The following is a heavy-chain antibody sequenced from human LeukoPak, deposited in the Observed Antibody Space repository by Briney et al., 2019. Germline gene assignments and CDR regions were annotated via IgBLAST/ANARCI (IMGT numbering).Heavy chain of an antibody. Sequence: ASVKVSCKASGYTFTGNYIQWVRQAPGQGLEWMGWINPNDGGTKFAQRFQGRVTVTRDTSISTTYMELSGLRSDDTAMYYCARYVSATAWRNHWFDPWGQGTLVTVSS. V-gene: IGHV1-2*02. CDR1: GYTFTGNY. CDR3: ARYVSATAWRNHWFDP. CDR2: INPNDGGT. J-gene: IGHJ5*02. D-gene: IGHD3-16*01.